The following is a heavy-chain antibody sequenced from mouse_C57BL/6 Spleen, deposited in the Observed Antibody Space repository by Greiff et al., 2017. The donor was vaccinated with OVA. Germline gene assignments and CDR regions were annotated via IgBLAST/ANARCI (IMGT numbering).Heavy chain of an antibody. V-gene: IGHV5-4*01. CDR2: ISDGGSYT. CDR1: GFTFSSYA. Sequence: EVKVEESGGGLVKPGGSLKLSCAASGFTFSSYAMSWVRQTPEKRLEWVATISDGGSYTYYPDNVKGRFTISRDNAKNNLYLQMSHLKSEDTAMYYCAREGGTGYYAMDYWGQGTSVTVSS. CDR3: AREGGTGYYAMDY. D-gene: IGHD4-1*01. J-gene: IGHJ4*01.